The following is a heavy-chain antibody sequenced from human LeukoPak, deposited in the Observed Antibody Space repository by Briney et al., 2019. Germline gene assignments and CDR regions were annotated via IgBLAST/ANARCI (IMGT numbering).Heavy chain of an antibody. D-gene: IGHD4-23*01. V-gene: IGHV1-69*13. CDR1: GGTFSSYA. J-gene: IGHJ3*02. CDR3: ARLAVVTPLLDAFDI. CDR2: IIPIFGTA. Sequence: GASVKVSCKASGGTFSSYAISWVRQAPGQGLEWMGGIIPIFGTANYAQKFQGRVTITADESTSTAYMELSSLRSEDTAVYYCARLAVVTPLLDAFDIWGQGTMVTVSS.